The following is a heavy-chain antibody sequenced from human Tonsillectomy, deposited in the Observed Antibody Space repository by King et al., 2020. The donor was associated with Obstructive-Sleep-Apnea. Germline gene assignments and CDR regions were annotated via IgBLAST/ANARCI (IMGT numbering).Heavy chain of an antibody. J-gene: IGHJ4*02. CDR1: GYTFTGYH. CDR3: ATVAVATATYYFDY. Sequence: VQLVESGAEVKKPGASVKVSCKASGYTFTGYHIHWVRQAPGHGLEWMGWINPNSGATYYAQKFQGRVTMTRDKSISTAYMELSRPRSDDTAVYYWATVAVATATYYFDYWGQGTLVTVSS. D-gene: IGHD4-17*01. CDR2: INPNSGAT. V-gene: IGHV1-2*02.